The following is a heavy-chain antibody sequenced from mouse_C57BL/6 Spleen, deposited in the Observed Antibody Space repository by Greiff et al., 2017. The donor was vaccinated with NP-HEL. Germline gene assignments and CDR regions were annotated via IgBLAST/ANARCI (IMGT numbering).Heavy chain of an antibody. J-gene: IGHJ2*01. D-gene: IGHD1-1*01. Sequence: EVQLQQSGAELVRPGASVKLSCTASGFNIKDDYMHWVKQRPEQGLEWIGWIDPENGDTEYASKFQGKATITADTSSNTAYLQLSSLTSEDTAVYYWTTMDYGSSPFDYWGQGTTLTVAS. V-gene: IGHV14-4*01. CDR1: GFNIKDDY. CDR2: IDPENGDT. CDR3: TTMDYGSSPFDY.